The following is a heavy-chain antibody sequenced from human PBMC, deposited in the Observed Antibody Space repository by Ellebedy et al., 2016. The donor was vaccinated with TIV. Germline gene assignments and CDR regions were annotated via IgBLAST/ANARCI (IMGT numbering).Heavy chain of an antibody. Sequence: GESLKISXAASGFTFSSYAMSWVRQAPGKGLEWVSAISGSGGSTYYADSVKGRFTISRDNSKNTLYLQMNSLRAEDTAVYYCAKDVRYCSGGSCSLYYFDYWGQGTLVTVSS. D-gene: IGHD2-15*01. CDR1: GFTFSSYA. V-gene: IGHV3-23*01. CDR2: ISGSGGST. J-gene: IGHJ4*02. CDR3: AKDVRYCSGGSCSLYYFDY.